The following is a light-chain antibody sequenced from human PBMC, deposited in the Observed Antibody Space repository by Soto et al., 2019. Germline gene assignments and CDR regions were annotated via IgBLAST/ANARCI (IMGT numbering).Light chain of an antibody. CDR2: FDS. J-gene: IGLJ1*01. CDR3: QVWDSSSDHPYV. Sequence: SYELTQPPSVSVAPGKTARITCGGNNIGSKSVHWYQQKPGQAPVLAIYFDSDRPSRIPERFSGSNSGNTATLTISRVEAGDEADYYCQVWDSSSDHPYVFGTGTKLTVL. V-gene: IGLV3-21*04. CDR1: NIGSKS.